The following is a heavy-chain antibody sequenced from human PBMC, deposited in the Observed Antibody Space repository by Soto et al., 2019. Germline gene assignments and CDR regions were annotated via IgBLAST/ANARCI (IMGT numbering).Heavy chain of an antibody. CDR3: VRDGAATGSVYFDY. V-gene: IGHV4-59*01. CDR2: ISYSGST. D-gene: IGHD6-13*01. J-gene: IGHJ4*02. CDR1: GGSISGYF. Sequence: QVQLQESGPGLVKPSETLSLTCTVSGGSISGYFWSWIRQPPGKGLEWIGYISYSGSTNYNSSLKSRVTMSIDTSKNQFSLRLTSVTAADTAVYYCVRDGAATGSVYFDYWGQGTLVTVSS.